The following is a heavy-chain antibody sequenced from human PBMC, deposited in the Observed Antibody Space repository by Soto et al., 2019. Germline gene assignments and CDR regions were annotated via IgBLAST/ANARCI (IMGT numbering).Heavy chain of an antibody. D-gene: IGHD6-19*01. CDR3: ARRRGGFGGGWTTPYFDY. J-gene: IGHJ4*02. Sequence: QITLKESGPTVVKPTQTLTLTCSLSGFSLNTAGVGVGWIRQPPGKALEWLAVIYWDDDKSWNPSLRDRLTINRDASHNQVVLTVTNMDPVDTGTYYCARRRGGFGGGWTTPYFDYWGQGTLVTVSS. CDR1: GFSLNTAGVG. V-gene: IGHV2-5*02. CDR2: IYWDDDK.